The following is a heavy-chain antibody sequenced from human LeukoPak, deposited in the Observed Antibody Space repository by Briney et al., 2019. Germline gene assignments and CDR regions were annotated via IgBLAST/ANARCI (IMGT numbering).Heavy chain of an antibody. V-gene: IGHV4-39*01. D-gene: IGHD6-13*01. CDR3: VRSKYSSSWYAWFDP. Sequence: SETLSLTCTVSGGSISSSSYYWGWIRQPPGKGLEWIGSIYYSGSTYYNPYLKSRVTISVDTSKNQFSLKLSSVTAADTAVYYCVRSKYSSSWYAWFDPWGQGTLVTVSS. CDR2: IYYSGST. CDR1: GGSISSSSYY. J-gene: IGHJ5*02.